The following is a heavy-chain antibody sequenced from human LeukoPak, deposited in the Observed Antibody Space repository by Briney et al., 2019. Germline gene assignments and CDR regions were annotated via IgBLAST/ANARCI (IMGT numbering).Heavy chain of an antibody. CDR3: ARAVGGRPPDY. D-gene: IGHD3-16*01. J-gene: IGHJ4*02. Sequence: SQTLSLTCTVSGGSISSGDYYWSWIRQPPGKGLEWIGYIYYSGSTYYNPSLKSRVTISGDTSKNQFSLDLSSVTAADTAVYYCARAVGGRPPDYWGQGTLVTVSS. CDR1: GGSISSGDYY. V-gene: IGHV4-30-4*08. CDR2: IYYSGST.